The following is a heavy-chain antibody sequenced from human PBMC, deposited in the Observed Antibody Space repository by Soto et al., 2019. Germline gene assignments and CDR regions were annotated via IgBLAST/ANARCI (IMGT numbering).Heavy chain of an antibody. Sequence: EVQLVESGGGLVKPGGSLRLSCAASGFTFSSYSMNWVRQAPGKGLEWVSSISSSSSYIYYADSVKGRFTISRDNAKNSLYLQMTSLRAEDTAVYYCARAPSGNIIDYWGQGTLVTVSS. CDR1: GFTFSSYS. CDR2: ISSSSSYI. CDR3: ARAPSGNIIDY. J-gene: IGHJ4*02. V-gene: IGHV3-21*01. D-gene: IGHD1-1*01.